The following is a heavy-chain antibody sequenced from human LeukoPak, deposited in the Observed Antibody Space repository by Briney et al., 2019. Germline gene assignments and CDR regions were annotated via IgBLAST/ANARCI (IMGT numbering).Heavy chain of an antibody. D-gene: IGHD3-22*01. CDR3: ARVSYYYDSSGYYPLRY. V-gene: IGHV3-11*01. J-gene: IGHJ4*02. CDR1: GFTFSDYY. Sequence: GGSLRLSCAASGFTFSDYYMSWIRQAPGKGLEWVSYISSSGSTIYYADSVKGRFTISRDNAKNSLYLQMNSLRAEDTAVYYCARVSYYYDSSGYYPLRYWGQGTLVTVSS. CDR2: ISSSGSTI.